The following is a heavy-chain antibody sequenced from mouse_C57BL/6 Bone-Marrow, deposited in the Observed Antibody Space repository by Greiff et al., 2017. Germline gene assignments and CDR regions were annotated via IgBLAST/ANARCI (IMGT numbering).Heavy chain of an antibody. D-gene: IGHD2-3*01. J-gene: IGHJ3*01. Sequence: QVQLQQPGAELVKPGASVKVSCKASGYTFTRYWMNWVKQRPGQGLEWIGRIHPSDSDTNYNQKFKGKATLTVDKSSSTAYMQLSSLTSEDSAVYYCAMGWLLRKFAYWGQGTLVTVSA. V-gene: IGHV1-74*01. CDR1: GYTFTRYW. CDR2: IHPSDSDT. CDR3: AMGWLLRKFAY.